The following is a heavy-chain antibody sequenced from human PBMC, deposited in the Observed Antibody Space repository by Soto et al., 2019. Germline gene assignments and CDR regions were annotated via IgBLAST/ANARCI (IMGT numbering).Heavy chain of an antibody. Sequence: GASVKVSCKASGYTFTSYYMHWVRQAPGQGLEWMGIINPSGGSTSYAQKFQGRVTMTRDTSTSTVYMELSSLRSEDTAVYYCARSVVGCSSTSCFFDYWGQGTLVTVSS. D-gene: IGHD2-2*01. J-gene: IGHJ4*02. CDR2: INPSGGST. CDR3: ARSVVGCSSTSCFFDY. CDR1: GYTFTSYY. V-gene: IGHV1-46*03.